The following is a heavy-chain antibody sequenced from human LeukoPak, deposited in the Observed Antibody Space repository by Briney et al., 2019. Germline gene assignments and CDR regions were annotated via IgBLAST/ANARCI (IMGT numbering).Heavy chain of an antibody. CDR1: GFTFSSYW. Sequence: GGSLRLSCAASGFTFSSYWMSWVRQAPGKGLEWVANIKQDGSEKYYVDSVKGRFTISRDNAKNSLYLQMNSLRAEDTAVYYCAREANYDSSGYSDYWGQGTLVTVSS. J-gene: IGHJ4*02. V-gene: IGHV3-7*01. D-gene: IGHD3-22*01. CDR2: IKQDGSEK. CDR3: AREANYDSSGYSDY.